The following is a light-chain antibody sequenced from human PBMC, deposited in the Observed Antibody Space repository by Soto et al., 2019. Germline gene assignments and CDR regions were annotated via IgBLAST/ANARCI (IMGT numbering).Light chain of an antibody. J-gene: IGKJ1*01. CDR1: QSVSSY. CDR3: QQRSNGPVT. Sequence: EIVLTQSPATLSLSPGERATLSCRASQSVSSYLAWYQQKPGQAPRLLIYDASNRATGIPARFSGSGSGTDFPLTISSLEPEDFAVYYCQQRSNGPVTFGQGTKVEIK. V-gene: IGKV3-11*01. CDR2: DAS.